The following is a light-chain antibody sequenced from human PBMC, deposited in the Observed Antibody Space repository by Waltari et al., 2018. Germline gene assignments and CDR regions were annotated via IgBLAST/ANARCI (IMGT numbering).Light chain of an antibody. J-gene: IGKJ1*01. CDR2: EAS. CDR1: LSVSTW. CDR3: QQYNSFSRT. Sequence: IQMTQSLSTLSASVGDRVPITCRASLSVSTWLAWYQQKPGKAPKLLISEASNLESGVPSRFRGSGSGTEFTLTISSLQPDDFATYFCQQYNSFSRTFGQGTKVEIK. V-gene: IGKV1-5*03.